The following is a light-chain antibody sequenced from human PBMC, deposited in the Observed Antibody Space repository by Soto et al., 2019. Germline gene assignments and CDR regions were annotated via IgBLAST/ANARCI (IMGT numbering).Light chain of an antibody. CDR2: WAS. Sequence: DIVMTQSPDSLAVSLGERATINCKSSQSIFYNSNNKNYVAWYQQKAGQPPKLLIYWASTRESGVPDRFSGNGSGADFTLTIGSLEAEDVAVYYCQQYHDTPRAFGQGTKVEIK. CDR3: QQYHDTPRA. V-gene: IGKV4-1*01. CDR1: QSIFYNSNNKNY. J-gene: IGKJ1*01.